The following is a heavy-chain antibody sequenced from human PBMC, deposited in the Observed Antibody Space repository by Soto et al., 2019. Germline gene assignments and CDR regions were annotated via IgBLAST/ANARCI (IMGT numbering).Heavy chain of an antibody. CDR3: ARLTWGGGSRYMDV. CDR2: VYPGDSDT. Sequence: GESLKISCEGSGYSFTSYWIAWVRQMPGKGLEWMGIVYPGDSDTRYSPSFQGQVTISADKSISTAYLQWSSLQASDTAMYHCARLTWGGGSRYMDVWGKGTTVTVSS. CDR1: GYSFTSYW. D-gene: IGHD2-15*01. J-gene: IGHJ6*03. V-gene: IGHV5-51*01.